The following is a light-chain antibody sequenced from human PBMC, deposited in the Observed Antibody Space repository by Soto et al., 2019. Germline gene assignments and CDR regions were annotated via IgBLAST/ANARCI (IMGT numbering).Light chain of an antibody. Sequence: DIQVTQSPSSLSASVGDRVTISCRASQTVNSYLNWYQQKSGKAPKVLIYEASTLKSGVPSRFSGSGYGTDFTLTISSLQPEDFATYYCQQSYGTPYTFGPGTKLEIK. V-gene: IGKV1-39*01. CDR1: QTVNSY. J-gene: IGKJ2*01. CDR3: QQSYGTPYT. CDR2: EAS.